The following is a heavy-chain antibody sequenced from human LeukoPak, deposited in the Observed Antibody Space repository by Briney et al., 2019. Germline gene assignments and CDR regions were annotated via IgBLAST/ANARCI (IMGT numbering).Heavy chain of an antibody. CDR3: ARDPRTAMVSYFDY. V-gene: IGHV1-2*06. D-gene: IGHD5-18*01. J-gene: IGHJ4*02. CDR2: INPNSGGT. Sequence: ASVKVSCKASGGTFSSYTISWVRQAPGQGLEWMGRINPNSGGTNYAQKFQGRVTMTRDTSISTAYMELSRLRSDDTAVYYCARDPRTAMVSYFDYWGQGTLVTVSS. CDR1: GGTFSSYT.